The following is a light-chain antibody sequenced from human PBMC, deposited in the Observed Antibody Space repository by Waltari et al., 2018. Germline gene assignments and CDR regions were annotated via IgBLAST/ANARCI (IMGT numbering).Light chain of an antibody. Sequence: QTVVTQEPSLSVSPGGTVTLTCALSSGSLSTTSYATWYQQTPGQAPRPLVYTANARSSGVPDRFSGSILGNTAALTITGAQADDESDYYCALYMGSGIWVFGGGTRLTVL. CDR1: SGSLSTTSY. V-gene: IGLV8-61*01. J-gene: IGLJ3*02. CDR2: TAN. CDR3: ALYMGSGIWV.